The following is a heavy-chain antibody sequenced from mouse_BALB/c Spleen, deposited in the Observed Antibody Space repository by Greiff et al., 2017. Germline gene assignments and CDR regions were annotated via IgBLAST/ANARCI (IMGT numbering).Heavy chain of an antibody. D-gene: IGHD2-1*01. V-gene: IGHV5-17*02. J-gene: IGHJ4*01. Sequence: EVMLVESGGGLVKLGGSLKLSCAASGFTFSSFGMHWVRQAPEKGLEWVAYISSGSSTIYYADTVKGRFTISRDNPKNTLFLQMTSLRSEDTAMYYCAREEDGNYLYAMDYWGQGTSVTVSS. CDR3: AREEDGNYLYAMDY. CDR2: ISSGSSTI. CDR1: GFTFSSFG.